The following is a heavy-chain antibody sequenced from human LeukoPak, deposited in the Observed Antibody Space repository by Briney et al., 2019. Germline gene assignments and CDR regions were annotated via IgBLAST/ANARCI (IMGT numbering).Heavy chain of an antibody. J-gene: IGHJ4*02. V-gene: IGHV1-2*02. CDR3: ARVPYYYNKDYFDY. Sequence: ASVKVSCKASGYTFTGYYIHWVRQAPGQGLEWMGWINPNSGVTNFAQRFQGRVTMTRDTSITTAYMELSRLRSDDTAVYYCARVPYYYNKDYFDYWGQGTLVTVSS. CDR1: GYTFTGYY. CDR2: INPNSGVT. D-gene: IGHD3-22*01.